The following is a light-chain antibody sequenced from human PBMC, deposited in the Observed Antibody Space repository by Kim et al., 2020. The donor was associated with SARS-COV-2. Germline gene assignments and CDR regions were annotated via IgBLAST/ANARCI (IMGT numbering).Light chain of an antibody. Sequence: PAANSSRTSQSRLDTSRYNYVDLYLQTPRQSPQVRIYLGSNRASGDCDRFSGSGSGTDFTLKISRVEAEDVEVYYRMQGLQTQLTFGRGTKVAIK. CDR1: QSRLDTSRYNY. CDR3: MQGLQTQLT. V-gene: IGKV2-28*01. CDR2: LGS. J-gene: IGKJ1*01.